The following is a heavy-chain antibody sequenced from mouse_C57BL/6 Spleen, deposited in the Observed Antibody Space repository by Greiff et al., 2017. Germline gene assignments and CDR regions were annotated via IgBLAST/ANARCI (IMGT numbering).Heavy chain of an antibody. CDR1: GYSFTDYN. V-gene: IGHV1-39*01. Sequence: VQLQQSGPELVKPGASVKISCKASGYSFTDYNMTWVKQSHGKSLEWIGVINPNYGTTSYNQKFKGTATLTVDKSSSTAYMQLNSLTSEDSAVYYCAKKAKDLYQTMDYWGQGTSVTVSS. CDR2: INPNYGTT. D-gene: IGHD5-1-1*01. CDR3: AKKAKDLYQTMDY. J-gene: IGHJ4*01.